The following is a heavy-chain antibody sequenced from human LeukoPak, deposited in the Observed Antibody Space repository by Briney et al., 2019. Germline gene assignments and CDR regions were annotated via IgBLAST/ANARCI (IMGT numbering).Heavy chain of an antibody. CDR2: ISSSGSTI. J-gene: IGHJ4*02. CDR1: GFTVSSNY. Sequence: PGGSLRLSCAASGFTVSSNYMSWVRQAPGKGLEWVSYISSSGSTIYYADSVRGRFTISRDNAKNSLYLQMNSLRAEDTAVYYCAREVSGYDFGYWGQGTLVTVSS. V-gene: IGHV3-11*04. D-gene: IGHD5-12*01. CDR3: AREVSGYDFGY.